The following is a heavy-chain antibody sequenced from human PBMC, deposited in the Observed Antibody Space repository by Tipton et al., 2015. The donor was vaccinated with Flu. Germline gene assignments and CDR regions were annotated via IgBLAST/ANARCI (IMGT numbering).Heavy chain of an antibody. J-gene: IGHJ4*02. D-gene: IGHD3-10*02. Sequence: TLSLTCAVSGYSISSGYYWGWVRQPPGKGLEWIGTIYHSGSTYYNPSLKSRPTISVDTSKNQFSLKLSSVTAADTAVYYCARHTGDSVRGIIDYWGQGTLVTVSS. CDR2: IYHSGST. V-gene: IGHV4-38-2*01. CDR3: ARHTGDSVRGIIDY. CDR1: GYSISSGYY.